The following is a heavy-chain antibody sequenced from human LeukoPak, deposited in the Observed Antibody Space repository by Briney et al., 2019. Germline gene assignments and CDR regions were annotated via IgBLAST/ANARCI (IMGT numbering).Heavy chain of an antibody. D-gene: IGHD4-17*01. CDR1: GGSFSGYY. J-gene: IGHJ4*02. CDR3: ARGHVYGDYFDY. Sequence: ETLSLTCAVYGGSFSGYYWNWIRQSPGKGLEWVANIKQDGSEKYYVDSVKGRFTISRDNAKNSLYLQMNSLRAEDTAVYYCARGHVYGDYFDYWGQGTLVTVSS. CDR2: IKQDGSEK. V-gene: IGHV3-7*01.